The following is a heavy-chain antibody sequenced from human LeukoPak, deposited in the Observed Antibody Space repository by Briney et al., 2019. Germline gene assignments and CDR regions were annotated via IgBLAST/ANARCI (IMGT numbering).Heavy chain of an antibody. D-gene: IGHD2/OR15-2a*01. V-gene: IGHV3-74*01. CDR1: GFVFSNFV. J-gene: IGHJ4*02. Sequence: QTRGSLRLSCAASGFVFSNFVMHWVRQAPGKGLVWVSRIPTDDNPTNYADFVQGRFTISRDNAKNTVYLQMNNLRAEDTAVYYCARDHYFQIDYWGQGTLVTVCS. CDR3: ARDHYFQIDY. CDR2: IPTDDNPT.